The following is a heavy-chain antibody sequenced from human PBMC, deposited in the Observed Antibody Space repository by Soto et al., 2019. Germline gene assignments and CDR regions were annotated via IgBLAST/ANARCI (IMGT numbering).Heavy chain of an antibody. CDR3: ARALVTCDYRFDF. D-gene: IGHD4-4*01. CDR1: GYTLIDFF. V-gene: IGHV1-3*01. CDR2: INAGNGNT. J-gene: IGHJ4*02. Sequence: GTSVKASCKASGYTLIDFFMHWVRQATGQRLEWMGWINAGNGNTKYSQKLQGRVSITRDTSASTVYMELSSLRSEDTVVYYCARALVTCDYRFDFWGQGALVTVSS.